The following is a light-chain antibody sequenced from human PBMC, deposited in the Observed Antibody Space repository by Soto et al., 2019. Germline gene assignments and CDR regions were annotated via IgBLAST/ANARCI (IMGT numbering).Light chain of an antibody. J-gene: IGKJ4*01. V-gene: IGKV4-1*01. CDR2: WAS. CDR1: QSVLYSSNNKNF. CDR3: QQHYYTPLT. Sequence: DIVMTQSPDSLAVSLGERATINYKSSQSVLYSSNNKNFLAWYQQKPGQPPKLLIYWASTRESGVPDRFSGSGSGTDFTLTINSLQAEDVAVYYCQQHYYTPLTFGGGTKVEI.